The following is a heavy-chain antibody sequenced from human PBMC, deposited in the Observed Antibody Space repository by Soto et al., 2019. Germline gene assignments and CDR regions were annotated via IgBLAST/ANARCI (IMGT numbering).Heavy chain of an antibody. V-gene: IGHV3-15*07. CDR1: GFTFTKAW. J-gene: IGHJ4*02. CDR2: IKSKTDGGAA. Sequence: EVQLVESGGGLVKPGGSLRLSCAASGFTFTKAWMNWVRQAPGKGLEWVGHIKSKTDGGAADYAAPVKGRFTISRDDSKNILYLQMNSLKTEDTAVYYCSTERSFWDHGLDDFWGQGTLVTVSS. D-gene: IGHD3-16*01. CDR3: STERSFWDHGLDDF.